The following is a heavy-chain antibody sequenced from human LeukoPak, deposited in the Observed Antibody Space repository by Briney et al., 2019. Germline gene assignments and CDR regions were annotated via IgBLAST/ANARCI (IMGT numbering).Heavy chain of an antibody. D-gene: IGHD6-19*01. CDR1: GDSISSYY. CDR3: ARGGYTSGWPDYHYYMDV. J-gene: IGHJ6*03. CDR2: MYTSEST. V-gene: IGHV4-4*07. Sequence: SETLSLTCTVSGDSISSYYWSWIRQPAGKGLEWIGRMYTSESTNYNPSLKSRVTMSVDTSKNQFSLTLRSVTAADTAVYFCARGGYTSGWPDYHYYMDVWGKGTTVTISS.